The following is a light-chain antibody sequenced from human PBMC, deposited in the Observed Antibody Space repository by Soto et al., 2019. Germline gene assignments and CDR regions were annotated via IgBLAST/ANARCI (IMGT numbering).Light chain of an antibody. CDR3: AAWDDSLNGWV. V-gene: IGLV1-44*01. Sequence: QAVVTQPPSASGTPGQRVTISCSGSSSNIGSNTVNWYQHLPGTAPKLLIYSNNQRPSGVPDRFSGSKSGTPASLAISGLQSEDEADYYCAAWDDSLNGWVFGGGTQLTVL. CDR1: SSNIGSNT. CDR2: SNN. J-gene: IGLJ3*02.